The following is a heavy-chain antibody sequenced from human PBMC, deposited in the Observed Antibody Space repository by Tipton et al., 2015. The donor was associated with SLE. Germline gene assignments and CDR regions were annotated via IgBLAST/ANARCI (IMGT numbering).Heavy chain of an antibody. CDR3: ARDRDDSSGSLFDP. V-gene: IGHV4-4*07. CDR2: IYTSGST. J-gene: IGHJ5*02. D-gene: IGHD3-22*01. Sequence: TLSLTCTVSGGSISSYYWSWIRQPAGKGLEWIGRIYTSGSTNYKPSRKSRVTMSVDTSKNQFSLKLSSVTAADTAVYYCARDRDDSSGSLFDPWGQGTLVTVSS. CDR1: GGSISSYY.